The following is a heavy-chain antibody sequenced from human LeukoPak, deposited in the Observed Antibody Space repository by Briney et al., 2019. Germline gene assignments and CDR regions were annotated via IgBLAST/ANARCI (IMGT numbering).Heavy chain of an antibody. Sequence: RSGGSLRLSCASSGFTFSRYWLQWVGEAPGKRPVWVSRINSDGSSTTYADSVKGRFTISRDNAKNTLYLQMNSLRAEDTAEYYCARVWGSDAFDIWGQGTMVTVSS. CDR2: INSDGSST. J-gene: IGHJ3*02. D-gene: IGHD3-16*01. V-gene: IGHV3-74*01. CDR1: GFTFSRYW. CDR3: ARVWGSDAFDI.